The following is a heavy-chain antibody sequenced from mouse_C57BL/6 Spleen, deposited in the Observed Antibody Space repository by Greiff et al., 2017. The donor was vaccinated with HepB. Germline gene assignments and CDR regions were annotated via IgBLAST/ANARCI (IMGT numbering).Heavy chain of an antibody. CDR3: ARSGTTVVATP. V-gene: IGHV1-64*01. D-gene: IGHD1-1*01. J-gene: IGHJ4*01. Sequence: QVQLKESGAELVKPGASVKLSCKASGYTFTSYWMHWVKQRPGQGLEWIGMIHPNSGSTNYNEKFKSKATLTVDKSSSTAYMQLSSLTSEDSAVYYCARSGTTVVATPWGQGTSVTVSS. CDR2: IHPNSGST. CDR1: GYTFTSYW.